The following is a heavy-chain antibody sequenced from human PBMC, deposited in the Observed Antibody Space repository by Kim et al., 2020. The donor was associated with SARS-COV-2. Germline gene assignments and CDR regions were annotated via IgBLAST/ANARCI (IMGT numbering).Heavy chain of an antibody. J-gene: IGHJ4*02. CDR1: GFTFSSYA. V-gene: IGHV3-23*01. D-gene: IGHD1-7*01. CDR2: IAAGGTT. CDR3: ARAKHWNSFDF. Sequence: GGSLRLSCAASGFTFSSYAMTWVRQAPGKGLEWVSTIAAGGTTYYGDSVKGRFTISRDSSKSTLYLQMSSLRGEDTAFYYCARAKHWNSFDFWGQGTLVTVSS.